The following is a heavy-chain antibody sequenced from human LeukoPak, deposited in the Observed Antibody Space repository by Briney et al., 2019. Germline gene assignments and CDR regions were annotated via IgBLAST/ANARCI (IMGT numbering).Heavy chain of an antibody. Sequence: GGTLRLSCAASGFTFSSYGMTWVRQAPGKGLEWVSAISGSGGSTYYADSVKGRFTISRDNAKNTLHLQMNSLRAEDTAVYYCARGGYYGSGRYYFDSWGQGTLVTVSS. CDR1: GFTFSSYG. J-gene: IGHJ4*02. CDR3: ARGGYYGSGRYYFDS. D-gene: IGHD3-3*01. V-gene: IGHV3-23*01. CDR2: ISGSGGST.